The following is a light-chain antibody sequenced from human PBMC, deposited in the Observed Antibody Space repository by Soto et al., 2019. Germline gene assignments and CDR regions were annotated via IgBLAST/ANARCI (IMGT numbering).Light chain of an antibody. J-gene: IGLJ1*01. V-gene: IGLV2-14*01. CDR3: SSYTSSSTLV. CDR1: SSDVGGYNY. CDR2: DVS. Sequence: QSALTQPASVSGSPGQSITISCTGTSSDVGGYNYVSWYQQHPGKAPKLMIYDVSNRPSGVSNRFSGSKSGNTASLTISGLQAEEEADYYCSSYTSSSTLVVGTGTKVTVL.